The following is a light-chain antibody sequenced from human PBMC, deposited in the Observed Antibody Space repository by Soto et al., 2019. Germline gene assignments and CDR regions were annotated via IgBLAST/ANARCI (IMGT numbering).Light chain of an antibody. CDR2: LNSDGSH. CDR3: QTWGTGVVV. Sequence: QPVLTQSPSASASLGASVKLTCTLSSGHSSYAIAWHQQQPEKGPRHLMKLNSDGSHTKGDGIPDRFSGSSSGAERYLTISSLQSEDEADYYCQTWGTGVVVFGGGTKLTV. CDR1: SGHSSYA. V-gene: IGLV4-69*01. J-gene: IGLJ2*01.